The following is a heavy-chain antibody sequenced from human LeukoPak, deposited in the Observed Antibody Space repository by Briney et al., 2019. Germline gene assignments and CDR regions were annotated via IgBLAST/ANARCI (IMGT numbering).Heavy chain of an antibody. CDR2: INHSVST. D-gene: IGHD1-26*01. J-gene: IGHJ3*02. CDR3: ARVASAFDI. V-gene: IGHV4-34*01. Sequence: SETLSLTCAVYGGSFSGYYWSWIRQRPGEGLEWIGEINHSVSTNYNPSLKSRVTISVDTSKNQFSLKLTSVTAADTAVYYCARVASAFDIWGQGTMVTVSS. CDR1: GGSFSGYY.